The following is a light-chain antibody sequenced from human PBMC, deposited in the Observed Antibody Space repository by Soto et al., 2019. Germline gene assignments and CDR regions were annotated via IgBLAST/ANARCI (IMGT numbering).Light chain of an antibody. Sequence: QSVLTQPPSASGTPGQRVTISCSGSSSNIGSKYVYWYQQLPGTAPKLLMYTNNQRPSGVPDRFSGSKSGTSASLAISGLRSEDEADYYCAAWDAGVSGPAFGGGTKLTVL. CDR2: TNN. J-gene: IGLJ2*01. V-gene: IGLV1-47*01. CDR1: SSNIGSKY. CDR3: AAWDAGVSGPA.